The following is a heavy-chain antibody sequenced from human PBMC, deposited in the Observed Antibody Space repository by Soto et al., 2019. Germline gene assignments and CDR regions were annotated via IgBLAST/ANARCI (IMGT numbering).Heavy chain of an antibody. V-gene: IGHV3-23*01. J-gene: IGHJ4*02. CDR1: GFTFSSYA. CDR3: SRRSTVPTVFDY. Sequence: GGSLRLSCAASGFTFSSYAMSWVRQAPGKGLEWVSAISGSGGSTYYADSVKGRFTISRDNSKNTLYLQMNNLRAEDXALYYCSRRSTVPTVFDYWGQGTXVTVSS. D-gene: IGHD4-17*01. CDR2: ISGSGGST.